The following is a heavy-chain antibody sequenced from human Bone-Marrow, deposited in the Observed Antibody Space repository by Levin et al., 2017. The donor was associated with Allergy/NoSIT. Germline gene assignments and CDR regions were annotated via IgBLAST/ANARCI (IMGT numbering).Heavy chain of an antibody. V-gene: IGHV2-70*01. D-gene: IGHD1-26*01. Sequence: SGPTLVKPTQTLTLTCTFSGFSLNTRGVCVNWIRQPPGKALEWLALINWDDDKYYSPSLKTRLTISKDTSKNQVVLTMTNMDPLDTATYYCARMIRRGVGATNSFDYWGQGTLVAVSS. CDR2: INWDDDK. J-gene: IGHJ4*02. CDR1: GFSLNTRGVC. CDR3: ARMIRRGVGATNSFDY.